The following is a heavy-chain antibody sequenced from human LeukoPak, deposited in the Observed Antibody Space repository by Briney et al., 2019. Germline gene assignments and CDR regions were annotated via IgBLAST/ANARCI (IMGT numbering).Heavy chain of an antibody. CDR2: MNPNSGNT. CDR3: ARRFEVGATHGFYYYYYMDV. D-gene: IGHD1-26*01. V-gene: IGHV1-8*02. Sequence: ASVKVSCKASGYTFTSYGISWVRQATGQGLEWMGWMNPNSGNTGYAQKFQGRVTMTRNTSISTAYMELSSLRSEDTAVYYCARRFEVGATHGFYYYYYMDVWGKGTTVTISS. J-gene: IGHJ6*03. CDR1: GYTFTSYG.